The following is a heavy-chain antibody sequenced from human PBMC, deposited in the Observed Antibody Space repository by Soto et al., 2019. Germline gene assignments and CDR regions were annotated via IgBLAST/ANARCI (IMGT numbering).Heavy chain of an antibody. D-gene: IGHD4-4*01. CDR2: ISSSSSFI. V-gene: IGHV3-21*01. CDR3: ATWYGSNCNY. CDR1: GFIFSSYS. Sequence: EMQLVESGGGLVKPGGSLRLSCAASGFIFSSYSINWVRQAPGKGLEWVSSISSSSSFIYYADSVKGRFTISRDNAKKSVYLQMKSLRAEDTAVYYCATWYGSNCNYWGQGTLVTVSS. J-gene: IGHJ4*02.